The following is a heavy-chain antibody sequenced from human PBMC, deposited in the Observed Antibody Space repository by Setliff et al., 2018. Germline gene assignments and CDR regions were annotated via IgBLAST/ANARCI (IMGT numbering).Heavy chain of an antibody. CDR1: GFTFSAHG. CDR2: ISGSGGST. J-gene: IGHJ5*02. CDR3: AKSWVVPAAITFSGFDP. D-gene: IGHD2-2*01. Sequence: GGSLRLSCAASGFTFSAHGMNWVRQAPGKGLEWVSAISGSGGSTYYADSVKGRFTISRDNSKNTLYLQMNSLRAEDTAVYYCAKSWVVPAAITFSGFDPWGQGTLVTVSS. V-gene: IGHV3-23*01.